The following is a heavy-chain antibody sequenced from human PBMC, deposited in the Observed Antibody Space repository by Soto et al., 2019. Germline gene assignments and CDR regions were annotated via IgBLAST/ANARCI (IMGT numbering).Heavy chain of an antibody. CDR2: ISAYNGNT. CDR3: ARDLSGVHYDSSGYPHEAYYFDY. J-gene: IGHJ4*02. Sequence: GASVKVSCKASGYTFTSYGISWVRQAPGQGLEWMGWISAYNGNTNYAQKLQGRVTMTTDTSTSTAYMELRRLRSDDTAVYYCARDLSGVHYDSSGYPHEAYYFDYWGQGTLVTVSS. V-gene: IGHV1-18*01. CDR1: GYTFTSYG. D-gene: IGHD3-22*01.